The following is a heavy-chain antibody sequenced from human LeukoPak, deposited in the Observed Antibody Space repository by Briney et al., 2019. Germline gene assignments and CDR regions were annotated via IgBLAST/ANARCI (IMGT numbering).Heavy chain of an antibody. CDR2: IYYSGST. J-gene: IGHJ2*01. V-gene: IGHV4-59*01. Sequence: SETLSLTCTVSGGSISSYYWSWIRQPPGKGLEWNGYIYYSGSTNYNPSLKSRVTISVDTSKNQFSLKLSSVTAADTAVYYCARQSSYWYFDLWGRGTLVTVSS. CDR3: ARQSSYWYFDL. CDR1: GGSISSYY.